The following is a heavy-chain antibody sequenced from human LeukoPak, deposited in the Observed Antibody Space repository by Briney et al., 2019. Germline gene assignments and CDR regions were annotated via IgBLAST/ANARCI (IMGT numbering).Heavy chain of an antibody. J-gene: IGHJ6*03. CDR3: AREVVPAAVNNYYYYYMDV. CDR2: IYHSGST. Sequence: DSYMSWIRQPPGKGLEWIGYIYHSGSTYYNPSLKSRVTISVDRSKNQFSLKLSSVTAADTAVYYCAREVVPAAVNNYYYYYMDVWGKGTTVTVSS. D-gene: IGHD2-2*01. CDR1: DSY. V-gene: IGHV4-30-2*01.